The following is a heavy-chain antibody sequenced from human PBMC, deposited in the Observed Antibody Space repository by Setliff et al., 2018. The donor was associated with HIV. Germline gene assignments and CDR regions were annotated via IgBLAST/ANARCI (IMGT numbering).Heavy chain of an antibody. Sequence: GSLRLSCAASGFTFSSYSMNWVRQAPGKGPEWVSCISSTGYTIYYADSVKGRFTISRDNSKNTPYLQMNSLRPEDTAVYYCARVRLYNNALDYWGQGTLVTVSS. CDR3: ARVRLYNNALDY. J-gene: IGHJ4*02. CDR2: ISSTGYTI. CDR1: GFTFSSYS. V-gene: IGHV3-48*01. D-gene: IGHD3-10*01.